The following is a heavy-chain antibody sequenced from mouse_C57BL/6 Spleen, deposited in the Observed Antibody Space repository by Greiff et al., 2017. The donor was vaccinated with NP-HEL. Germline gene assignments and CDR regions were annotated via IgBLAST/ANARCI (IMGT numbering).Heavy chain of an antibody. CDR1: GYTFTDYY. J-gene: IGHJ4*01. CDR2: INPNNGGT. V-gene: IGHV1-26*01. Sequence: EVQLQQSGPELVKPGASVKISCKASGYTFTDYYMNWVKQSHGKSLEWIGDINPNNGGTSYNQKFKGKATLTVDKSSSTAYMELRSLTSEDSAVYYCARDDGYNGGDDWGQGTSVTVSS. CDR3: ARDDGYNGGDD. D-gene: IGHD2-3*01.